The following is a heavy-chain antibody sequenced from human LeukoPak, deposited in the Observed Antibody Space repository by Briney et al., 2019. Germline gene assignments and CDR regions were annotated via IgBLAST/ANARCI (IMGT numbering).Heavy chain of an antibody. Sequence: GGSLRLSCAASGFTFSSYDMSWVRQAPGKGLEWVSAISGSGGSTYYADSVKGRFTISRDNSKNTLYLQMISLRAEDTAVYYCAKDAHSGTYFDYWGQGTLVTVSS. CDR3: AKDAHSGTYFDY. J-gene: IGHJ4*02. CDR2: ISGSGGST. CDR1: GFTFSSYD. V-gene: IGHV3-23*01. D-gene: IGHD1-26*01.